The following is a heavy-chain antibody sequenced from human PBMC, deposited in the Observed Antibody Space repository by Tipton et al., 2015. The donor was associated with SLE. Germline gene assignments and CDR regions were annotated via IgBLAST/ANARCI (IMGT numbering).Heavy chain of an antibody. D-gene: IGHD6-13*01. CDR3: ARTGPIAAAAYYFDY. CDR1: GYTFTGYY. Sequence: QLVQSGAEVKKPGASVKVSCKASGYTFTGYYMHWVRQAPGQGLEWMGWINPNSGGTNYAQKFQGRVTMTRDTAISTAYMELSRLRSDDTAVYYCARTGPIAAAAYYFDYWGQGTLVTVSS. V-gene: IGHV1-2*02. CDR2: INPNSGGT. J-gene: IGHJ4*02.